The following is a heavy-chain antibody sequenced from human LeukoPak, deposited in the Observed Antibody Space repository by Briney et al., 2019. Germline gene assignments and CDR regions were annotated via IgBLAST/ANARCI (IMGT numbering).Heavy chain of an antibody. CDR1: GFTFSIYG. V-gene: IGHV3-30*02. CDR3: RDVFDY. Sequence: PGGSLRLSCAASGFTFSIYGMHWVRQAPGKGLEWVAFIHYDGSNKYYADSVKGRFTISRDNSNNTLYLQMNSLRAEDTAVYYCRDVFDYWGQGTLVTVSS. D-gene: IGHD3-16*01. CDR2: IHYDGSNK. J-gene: IGHJ4*02.